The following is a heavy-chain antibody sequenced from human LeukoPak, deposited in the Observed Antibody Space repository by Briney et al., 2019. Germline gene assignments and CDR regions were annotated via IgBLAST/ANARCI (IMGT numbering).Heavy chain of an antibody. D-gene: IGHD3-10*01. V-gene: IGHV3-21*01. CDR1: GFTFSSYS. CDR3: ARDRGAQRGYYGMDV. J-gene: IGHJ6*02. CDR2: ISSSSSYI. Sequence: GGSLRLSCAASGFTFSSYSMNWVRQAPGKGLEWVSSISSSSSYICYADSVEGRFTISRDNAKNSLYLQMNSLRAEDTAVYYCARDRGAQRGYYGMDVWGQGTTVAVSS.